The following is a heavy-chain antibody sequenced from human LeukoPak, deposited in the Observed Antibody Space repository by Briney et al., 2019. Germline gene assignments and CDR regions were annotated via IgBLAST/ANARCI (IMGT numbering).Heavy chain of an antibody. D-gene: IGHD3-22*01. CDR3: ARRLTYDSRAYYCLDY. CDR1: GYSFTSYW. J-gene: IGHJ4*02. Sequence: GESLKISCKGSGYSFTSYWIGWVRQKPGKGLEWMGIIFPGDSDTRYSPSFQGQVTISADKSISTAYLQWSSLKASDTAIYYCARRLTYDSRAYYCLDYWGQGTLVTVSP. V-gene: IGHV5-51*01. CDR2: IFPGDSDT.